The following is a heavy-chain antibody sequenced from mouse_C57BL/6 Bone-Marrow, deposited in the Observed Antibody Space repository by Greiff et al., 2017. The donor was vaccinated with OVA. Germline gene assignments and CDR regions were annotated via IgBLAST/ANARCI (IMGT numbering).Heavy chain of an antibody. CDR1: GYTFTSYG. V-gene: IGHV1-81*01. CDR3: AGITTVVHFDV. D-gene: IGHD1-1*01. CDR2: IYPRSGNT. Sequence: VKLMESGAELARPGASVKLSCKASGYTFTSYGISWVKQRTGQGLEWIGEIYPRSGNTYYNEKFKGKATLTADKSSSTAYMELRSLTSEDSAVYFCAGITTVVHFDVWGTGTTVTVSS. J-gene: IGHJ1*03.